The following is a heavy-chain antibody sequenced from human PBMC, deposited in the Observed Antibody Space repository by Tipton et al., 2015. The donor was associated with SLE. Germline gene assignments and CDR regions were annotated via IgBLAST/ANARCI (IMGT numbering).Heavy chain of an antibody. J-gene: IGHJ3*02. V-gene: IGHV4-39*07. CDR1: GGSISSSRYY. CDR2: IYHSGTA. Sequence: TLSLTCTVSGGSISSSRYYWGWIRQPPGKGLEWIGSIYHSGTAYYNPSLKSRVTISVDTSKNQFSLKLSSVTAADTAVYYCARVMPGTDAFDIWGQGTMVTVSS. CDR3: ARVMPGTDAFDI. D-gene: IGHD2-2*01.